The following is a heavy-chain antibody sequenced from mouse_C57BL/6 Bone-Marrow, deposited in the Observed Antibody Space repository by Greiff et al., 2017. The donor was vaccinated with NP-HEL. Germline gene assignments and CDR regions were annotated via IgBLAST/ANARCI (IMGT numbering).Heavy chain of an antibody. J-gene: IGHJ1*03. CDR2: IYPGNGDT. D-gene: IGHD2-3*01. CDR3: ARSGGYYVYWYFDV. Sequence: LQQSGAELVRPGAPVKMSCKASGYTFTSYNMHWVKQTPRQGLEWIGAIYPGNGDTSYNQKFKGKATLTVDKSSSTAYMQLSSLTSEDSAVYFCARSGGYYVYWYFDVWGTGTTVTVSS. CDR1: GYTFTSYN. V-gene: IGHV1-12*01.